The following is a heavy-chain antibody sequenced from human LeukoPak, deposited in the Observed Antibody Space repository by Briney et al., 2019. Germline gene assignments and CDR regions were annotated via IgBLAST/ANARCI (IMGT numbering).Heavy chain of an antibody. CDR1: GFIFSSYA. Sequence: QPGGSLRLSCAASGFIFSSYAMTWVRQAPGKGLECVSAINYSGGSTYYADSVKGRFTISRDHSKNTLYLQMNSLRAEDTAVYYCASNWNNDNWGQGTLVTVSS. V-gene: IGHV3-23*01. CDR3: ASNWNNDN. D-gene: IGHD1-1*01. CDR2: INYSGGST. J-gene: IGHJ4*02.